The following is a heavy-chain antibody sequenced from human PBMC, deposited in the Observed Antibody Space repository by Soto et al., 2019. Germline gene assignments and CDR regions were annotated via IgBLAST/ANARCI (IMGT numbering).Heavy chain of an antibody. CDR1: GFIFSNFG. D-gene: IGHD6-6*01. Sequence: GGSLRLSCVASGFIFSNFGMHVFRQAPGKGLEWVAVISSDEKIKQYADSVRGRFAISRDNSKNTLYLQMTSLRAEDTAIYYCARGLRSVLDYWGQGTLVTVSS. CDR2: ISSDEKIK. J-gene: IGHJ4*02. CDR3: ARGLRSVLDY. V-gene: IGHV3-33*01.